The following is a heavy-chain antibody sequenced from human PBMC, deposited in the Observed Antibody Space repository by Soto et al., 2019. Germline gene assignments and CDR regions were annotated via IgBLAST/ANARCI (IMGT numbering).Heavy chain of an antibody. D-gene: IGHD2-15*01. V-gene: IGHV4-30-2*01. Sequence: QLQLHDSGSGLVKPSQTLSLTCAVSGGSISSGGYSWSWIRQPPGKGLEWIGYIYHSGSPYYNTSLTSRVTISVDRSKNQFSLKLSSVTAADTAVYYCARGQVVAAQHWGQGTLVTVSS. CDR1: GGSISSGGYS. J-gene: IGHJ4*02. CDR3: ARGQVVAAQH. CDR2: IYHSGSP.